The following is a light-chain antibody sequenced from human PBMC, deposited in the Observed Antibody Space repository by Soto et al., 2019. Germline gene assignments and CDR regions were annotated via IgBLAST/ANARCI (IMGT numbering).Light chain of an antibody. CDR2: GAS. V-gene: IGKV3-20*01. Sequence: IVSTHSPGSLSLAPGDRAPRSCRGSQSLIRNYLGWYQQKPGQAPRLLIYGASRRATGIPDRFSGRESGTDFTLTITTLEPEDSAVYFCQQYASSPYTFGQGTKVDI. CDR3: QQYASSPYT. CDR1: QSLIRNY. J-gene: IGKJ2*01.